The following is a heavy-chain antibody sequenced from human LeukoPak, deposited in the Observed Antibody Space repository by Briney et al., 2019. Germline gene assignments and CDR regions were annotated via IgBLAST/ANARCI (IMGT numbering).Heavy chain of an antibody. D-gene: IGHD3-22*01. V-gene: IGHV3-53*04. CDR2: LYRGGAT. CDR3: ARGHYYDDCGYSD. CDR1: GFTVSTTY. Sequence: GSLRLSCEVSGFTVSTTYMSWVRQAPGKGLEWVSILYRGGATYYADSVKGRFSISRHDSNNTLFLQMNSLRPEDTAVYYCARGHYYDDCGYSDWGQGTLVTVSS. J-gene: IGHJ4*02.